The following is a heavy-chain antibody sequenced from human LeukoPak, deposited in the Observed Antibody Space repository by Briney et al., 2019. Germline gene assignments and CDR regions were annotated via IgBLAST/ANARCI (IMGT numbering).Heavy chain of an antibody. CDR1: GYTFTSYY. D-gene: IGHD6-19*01. CDR3: ARGMVAVPLDY. J-gene: IGHJ4*02. CDR2: INPSGGST. V-gene: IGHV1-46*01. Sequence: GRSLRLSCAASGYTFTSYYMHWVRQAPGQGLEWMGIINPSGGSTSYTQKFQGRVTMTRDMSTSTVYMEVSSLRSEDTAVYYCARGMVAVPLDYWGQGTLVTVSS.